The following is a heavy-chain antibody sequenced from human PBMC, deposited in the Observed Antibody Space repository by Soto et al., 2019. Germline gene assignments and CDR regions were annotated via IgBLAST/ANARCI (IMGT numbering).Heavy chain of an antibody. J-gene: IGHJ4*02. CDR2: ISSSSSYI. CDR1: GFTFSSYS. D-gene: IGHD2-15*01. Sequence: EVQLVESGGGLVKPGGSLRLSCAASGFTFSSYSMNWVRQAPGKGLEWVSSISSSSSYIYYADSVKGRFTISRDNAKNSLYLQMNSLRAEDTAVYYCVRDRGDCSGGSCYSDYWGQGTLVTVSS. V-gene: IGHV3-21*01. CDR3: VRDRGDCSGGSCYSDY.